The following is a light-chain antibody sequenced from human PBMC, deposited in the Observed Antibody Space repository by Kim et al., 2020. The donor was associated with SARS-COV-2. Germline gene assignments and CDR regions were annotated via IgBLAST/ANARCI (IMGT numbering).Light chain of an antibody. Sequence: EIVMTQSPATLSVSPGERATLSCRASRSVSSDLAWYQQKLGQAPRLLIYGAATRATGIPARFSGSGSGTEFTLTISSLQSEDFAIYYCQQYNNWPLYTFGQGTKLEI. J-gene: IGKJ2*01. V-gene: IGKV3-15*01. CDR2: GAA. CDR1: RSVSSD. CDR3: QQYNNWPLYT.